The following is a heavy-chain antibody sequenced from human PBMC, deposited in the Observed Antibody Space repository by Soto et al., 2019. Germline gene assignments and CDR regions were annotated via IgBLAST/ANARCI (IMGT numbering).Heavy chain of an antibody. CDR3: ARYKAGYCSSTRCYAGYYYYYRDV. V-gene: IGHV4-59*08. Sequence: SETLALTCTVSGGSISRYYWSWIRQPPGKGLEWIGYIYYSGSTNYNPSLKSRVTISVDTSKNQFSLKLSSVTAADTAVYYCARYKAGYCSSTRCYAGYYYYYRDVWGKGTTVTVS. J-gene: IGHJ6*03. CDR1: GGSISRYY. CDR2: IYYSGST. D-gene: IGHD2-2*01.